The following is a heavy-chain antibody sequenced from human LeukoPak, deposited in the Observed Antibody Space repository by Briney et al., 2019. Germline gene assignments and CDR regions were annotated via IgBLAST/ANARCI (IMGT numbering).Heavy chain of an antibody. Sequence: PGRSLRLSCAASGFIFSSYDMYWVRQAPGKGLEWVAVISSDGNNKQYADSVKGRFTISRDNSKNTLYLQMNSLRADDTAVYHCAKDGLMRFFDYWGQGTLVTVSS. CDR1: GFIFSSYD. D-gene: IGHD2-8*01. CDR3: AKDGLMRFFDY. CDR2: ISSDGNNK. V-gene: IGHV3-30*18. J-gene: IGHJ4*02.